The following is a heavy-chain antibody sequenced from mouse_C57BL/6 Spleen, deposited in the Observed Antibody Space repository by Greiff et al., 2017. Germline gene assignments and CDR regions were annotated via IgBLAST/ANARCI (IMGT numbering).Heavy chain of an antibody. CDR3: AREGNYSNYLDY. CDR1: GYTFTSYW. J-gene: IGHJ2*01. CDR2: IDPSDSYT. V-gene: IGHV1-69*01. D-gene: IGHD2-5*01. Sequence: VQLQQPGAELVMPGASVKLSCKASGYTFTSYWMHWVKQRPGQGLEWIGEIDPSDSYTNYKQKFKGKSTLTVDKSSSTAYMRLSSLTSEDAAVYYCAREGNYSNYLDYWGQGTTLTVSS.